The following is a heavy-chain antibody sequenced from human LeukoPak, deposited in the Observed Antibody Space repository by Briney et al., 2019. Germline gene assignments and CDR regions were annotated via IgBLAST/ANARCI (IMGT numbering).Heavy chain of an antibody. CDR2: ISSSSTF. J-gene: IGHJ6*02. CDR3: ARGGGSYAMDV. V-gene: IGHV3-48*02. Sequence: GGSLRLSCEASGFIFSSYIMNWVRQAPGKGLEWLSYISSSSTFNYADSVKGRFTISRDNAKNSLYLQMSSLRDEDTAIYYCARGGGSYAMDVWGQGTTVTVSS. CDR1: GFIFSSYI. D-gene: IGHD3-10*01.